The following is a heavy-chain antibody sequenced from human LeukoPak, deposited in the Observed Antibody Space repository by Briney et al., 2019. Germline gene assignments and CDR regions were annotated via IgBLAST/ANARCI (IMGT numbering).Heavy chain of an antibody. Sequence: ASVKVSCKASGYTFTGYYMHWVRQAPGQGLEWMGWINPNSGGTNYAQKFQGWVTMTRDTSISTAYMELSRLRSDDTAVYYCARDQEWELLPTSDASTDAFDIWGQGTMVTVSS. CDR3: ARDQEWELLPTSDASTDAFDI. D-gene: IGHD1-26*01. CDR1: GYTFTGYY. V-gene: IGHV1-2*04. J-gene: IGHJ3*02. CDR2: INPNSGGT.